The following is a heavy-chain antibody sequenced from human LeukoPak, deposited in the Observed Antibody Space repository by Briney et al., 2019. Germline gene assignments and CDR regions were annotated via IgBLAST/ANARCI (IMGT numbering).Heavy chain of an antibody. CDR3: ARARGYYSNWFDP. V-gene: IGHV4-34*01. Sequence: KPSETLSLTCAVYGGSFSGYYWSWIRQPPGKGLEWIGSIYYSGSTYYNPSLKSRVTISVDTSKNQFSLKLSSVTAADTAVYYCARARGYYSNWFDPWGQGTLVTVSS. D-gene: IGHD3-22*01. CDR2: IYYSGST. CDR1: GGSFSGYY. J-gene: IGHJ5*02.